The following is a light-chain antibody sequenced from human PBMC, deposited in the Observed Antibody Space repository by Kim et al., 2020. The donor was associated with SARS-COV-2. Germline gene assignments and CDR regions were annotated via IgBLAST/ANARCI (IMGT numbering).Light chain of an antibody. J-gene: IGKJ2*01. CDR2: GAS. V-gene: IGKV3-20*01. CDR1: QSVSSSY. CDR3: QQYGSSQYN. Sequence: EIVLTQSPGTLSLSPGERATLSCRASQSVSSSYLAWYQQKPGQAPRLLIYGASSRATGIPDRFSGSGSGTDFTLTISRLEPEDFAVYYCQQYGSSQYNFGQGTKLEI.